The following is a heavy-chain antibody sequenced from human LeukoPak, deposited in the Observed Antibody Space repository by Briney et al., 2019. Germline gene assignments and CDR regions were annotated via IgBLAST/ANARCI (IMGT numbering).Heavy chain of an antibody. CDR2: ISSNGGST. V-gene: IGHV3-64*01. CDR1: GFTFSSDA. D-gene: IGHD5-18*01. Sequence: GGSLRLSCAASGFTFSSDAMHWVRQAPGKGLEYVSAISSNGGSTYYANSVKGGFTISRDNSKNTLYLQMGSLRAEDMAVYYCAREGGTEDTAMVIDYWGQGTLVTVSS. CDR3: AREGGTEDTAMVIDY. J-gene: IGHJ4*02.